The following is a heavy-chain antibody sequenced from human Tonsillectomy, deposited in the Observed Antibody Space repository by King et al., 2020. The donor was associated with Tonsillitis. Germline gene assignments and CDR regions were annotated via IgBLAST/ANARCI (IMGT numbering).Heavy chain of an antibody. D-gene: IGHD5-12*01. CDR1: GYTFTGHY. CDR2: THPNGGGT. J-gene: IGHJ4*02. CDR3: ARGDRYSGYDSLDY. V-gene: IGHV1-2*02. Sequence: QLVQSGAEVKKPGASVKVSCKASGYTFTGHYMHWVRQAPGQGLEWMGWTHPNGGGTKYAQKFQGRVTMTRDTSTSTAHMELSRLRSDDTAVYYCARGDRYSGYDSLDYWGQGTLVTVSS.